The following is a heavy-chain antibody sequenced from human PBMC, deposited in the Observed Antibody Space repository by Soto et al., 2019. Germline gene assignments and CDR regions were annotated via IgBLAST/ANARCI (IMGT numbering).Heavy chain of an antibody. CDR1: GGSFSGYY. V-gene: IGHV4-34*01. CDR2: INHSGST. D-gene: IGHD1-26*01. J-gene: IGHJ5*02. Sequence: SETLSLTCAVYGGSFSGYYWSWIRQPPGKGLEWIGEINHSGSTNYNPSLKSRVTISVDTSKNQFSLKLSSVTAADTAVYYCARGALRVGPPFPWGQGTLVTVSS. CDR3: ARGALRVGPPFP.